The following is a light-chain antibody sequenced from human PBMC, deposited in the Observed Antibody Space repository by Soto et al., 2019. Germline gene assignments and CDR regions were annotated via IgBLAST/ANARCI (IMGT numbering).Light chain of an antibody. V-gene: IGKV4-1*01. J-gene: IGKJ1*01. CDR1: QRVLYSSNNKNY. CDR3: QQYYSTPLT. CDR2: WAS. Sequence: DIVMTQSPDSLDVSLGERATINCESSQRVLYSSNNKNYLAWYQQKPGQPPKLLIYWASTRESGVPDRFSGSGSGTDFTLTISSLKSEDVAVYYCQQYYSTPLTCGQGTKVEIK.